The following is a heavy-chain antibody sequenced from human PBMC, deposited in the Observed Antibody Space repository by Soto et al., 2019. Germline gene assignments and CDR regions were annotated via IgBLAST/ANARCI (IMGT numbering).Heavy chain of an antibody. CDR3: ARTVAAGTNFDY. D-gene: IGHD6-13*01. Sequence: TSETLSLTCAVSGGSISSSNWWSWVRQPPGKGLEWIGEIYHSGSTNYNPSLKSRVTISVDKSKNQFSLKLSSVTAADTAVYYCARTVAAGTNFDYWGQGTLVTVSS. CDR2: IYHSGST. CDR1: GGSISSSNW. J-gene: IGHJ4*02. V-gene: IGHV4-4*02.